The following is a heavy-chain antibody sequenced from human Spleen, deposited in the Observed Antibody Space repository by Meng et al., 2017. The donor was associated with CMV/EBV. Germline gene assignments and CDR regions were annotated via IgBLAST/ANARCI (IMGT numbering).Heavy chain of an antibody. J-gene: IGHJ4*02. Sequence: SETLSLTCTVSGDSVRSGSYYWSWIRQPPGKGLEWVGYIYNSGSPSYNPSLKSRVTIPLDTSRNLLSLKLTSVTAADTALFYCARVNRWSGMPYCFDYWGQGTLVTVSS. CDR1: GDSVRSGSYY. D-gene: IGHD3-3*01. CDR2: IYNSGSP. CDR3: ARVNRWSGMPYCFDY. V-gene: IGHV4-61*01.